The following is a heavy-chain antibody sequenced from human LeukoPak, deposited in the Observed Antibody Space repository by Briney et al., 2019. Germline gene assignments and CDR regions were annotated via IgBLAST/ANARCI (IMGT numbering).Heavy chain of an antibody. CDR3: ARDGGYSYGLYFDY. CDR2: IIPIFGTA. CDR1: GGTFSSYA. J-gene: IGHJ4*02. Sequence: SVKVSCKASGGTFSSYAISWVRQAPGQGIEWMGRIIPIFGTANYAQKFQGRVTITTDESTSTAYMELSSLRSEDTAVYYCARDGGYSYGLYFDYWGQGTLVTVSS. D-gene: IGHD5-18*01. V-gene: IGHV1-69*05.